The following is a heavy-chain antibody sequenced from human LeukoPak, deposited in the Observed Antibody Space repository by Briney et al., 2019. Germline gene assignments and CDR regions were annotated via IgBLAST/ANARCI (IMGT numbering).Heavy chain of an antibody. V-gene: IGHV4-59*01. J-gene: IGHJ4*02. Sequence: SETLSLTCTVSGDSISSYYWSWIRQPPGKGLEWIGYIYYSGSINYNPSLKSRVTISVDTSKNQFSLKLSSVTAADTAIYYCARGTDVQWDYWGQGTLVTVSS. CDR2: IYYSGSI. CDR3: ARGTDVQWDY. CDR1: GDSISSYY. D-gene: IGHD1-26*01.